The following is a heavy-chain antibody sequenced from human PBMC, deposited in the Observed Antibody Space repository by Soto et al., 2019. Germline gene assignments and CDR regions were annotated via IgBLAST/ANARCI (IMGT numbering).Heavy chain of an antibody. D-gene: IGHD6-13*01. Sequence: ASVKVSCKASGYTFTSYYMHWVRQAPGQGLEWMGIINPSGGSTSYAQKFQGRVTMTRDTSTSTVYMELSSLRSEDTAVYHCAKGLSVDSSSWYLHYFHYWGQGALVTVSS. J-gene: IGHJ4*02. CDR3: AKGLSVDSSSWYLHYFHY. CDR1: GYTFTSYY. V-gene: IGHV1-46*01. CDR2: INPSGGST.